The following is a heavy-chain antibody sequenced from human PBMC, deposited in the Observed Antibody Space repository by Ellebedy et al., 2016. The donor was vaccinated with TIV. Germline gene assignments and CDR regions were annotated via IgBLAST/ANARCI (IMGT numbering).Heavy chain of an antibody. V-gene: IGHV4-4*07. CDR1: GGSISSYY. CDR2: IYTSGST. J-gene: IGHJ5*02. CDR3: ASPWGGKLQGGLNP. D-gene: IGHD1-7*01. Sequence: SETLSLTXTVSGGSISSYYWSWIRQPAGKGLEWIGRIYTSGSTNYNPSLKSRVTMSVDTSKNQFSLKLSSVTAADTAVYYCASPWGGKLQGGLNPWGQGTLVTVSS.